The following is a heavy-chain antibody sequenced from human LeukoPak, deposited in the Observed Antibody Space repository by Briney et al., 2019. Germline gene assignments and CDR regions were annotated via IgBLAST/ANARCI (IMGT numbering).Heavy chain of an antibody. Sequence: SETLSLTCTVSGGSISSSNYYWAWIRQPPGKGLEWIGTMYYSGGTYYNPSLESRVTMSVDTSKNQFSLKLSSVTAADTAVYYCARVRGDSIAAAGTWWFDPWGQGTLVTVSS. CDR1: GGSISSSNYY. V-gene: IGHV4-39*01. D-gene: IGHD6-13*01. CDR2: MYYSGGT. J-gene: IGHJ5*02. CDR3: ARVRGDSIAAAGTWWFDP.